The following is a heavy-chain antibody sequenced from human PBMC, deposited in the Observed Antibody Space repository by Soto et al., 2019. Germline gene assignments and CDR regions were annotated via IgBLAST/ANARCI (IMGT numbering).Heavy chain of an antibody. J-gene: IGHJ4*02. D-gene: IGHD1-26*01. CDR3: VRGASLNFDY. Sequence: EVQLVESGGGVLRPGGSLRLSCAASGFPFDDYGMSWARQAPGTGLEWVSGVNWNGGSTGYADSVKGRFTISRDNAKNSLYLQMNSLRAEDTAFYYCVRGASLNFDYWGQGTLVTVSS. V-gene: IGHV3-20*04. CDR2: VNWNGGST. CDR1: GFPFDDYG.